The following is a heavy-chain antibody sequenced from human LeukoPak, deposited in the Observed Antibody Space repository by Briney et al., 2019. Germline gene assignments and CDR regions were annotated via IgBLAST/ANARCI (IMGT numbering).Heavy chain of an antibody. D-gene: IGHD6-13*01. CDR3: ARHGSSWTKVFDY. J-gene: IGHJ4*02. CDR2: IYYSGST. V-gene: IGHV4-59*08. CDR1: GGSISSYY. Sequence: SETLSLTCTVSGGSISSYYWSWIRQPPGKGLEWIGYIYYSGSTNYNPSLKSRVTISVDTSKNQFSLKLSSATAADTAVYYCARHGSSWTKVFDYWGQGTLVTVSS.